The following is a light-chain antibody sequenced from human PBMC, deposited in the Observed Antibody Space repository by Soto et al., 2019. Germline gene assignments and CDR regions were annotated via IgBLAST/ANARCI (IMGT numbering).Light chain of an antibody. Sequence: EIVMTQSPDTLSVFPGERATLSCRASQTVNNKLAWYQQKPGQAPRLLIYGASSRTTGIPARFSGSGSGTEFTLTISSLQSEDFAFYYCHQYESWPFTFGRGTNLDFK. CDR1: QTVNNK. CDR3: HQYESWPFT. V-gene: IGKV3-15*01. CDR2: GAS. J-gene: IGKJ2*01.